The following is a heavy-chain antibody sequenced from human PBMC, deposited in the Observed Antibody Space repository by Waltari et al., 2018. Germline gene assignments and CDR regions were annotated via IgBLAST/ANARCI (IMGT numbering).Heavy chain of an antibody. CDR1: GFTFSSYA. CDR3: AKGSQLVQDAFDI. CDR2: ISGSGGST. J-gene: IGHJ3*02. V-gene: IGHV3-23*01. Sequence: EVQLLESGGGLVQPGGSLRLSCAASGFTFSSYAMSWVRQAPGKGVEWVSTISGSGGSTYYADSVKGRFTISRDNSKNTLYLQMNSLRAEDTAVYYCAKGSQLVQDAFDIWGQGTMVTVSS. D-gene: IGHD6-6*01.